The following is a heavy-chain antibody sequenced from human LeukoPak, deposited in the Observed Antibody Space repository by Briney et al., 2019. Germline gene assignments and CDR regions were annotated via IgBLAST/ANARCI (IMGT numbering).Heavy chain of an antibody. J-gene: IGHJ4*02. CDR1: GYTFTGYY. CDR3: ARTSGGGYDIDY. D-gene: IGHD5-12*01. V-gene: IGHV1-2*02. CDR2: INPNSGGT. Sequence: ASVKVSGNASGYTFTGYYMHWVRQAPGQGLEWMGWINPNSGGTNYAQKFQGRVTMTRDTSISTAYMELSRLRSDDTAVYYCARTSGGGYDIDYWGQGTLVTVSS.